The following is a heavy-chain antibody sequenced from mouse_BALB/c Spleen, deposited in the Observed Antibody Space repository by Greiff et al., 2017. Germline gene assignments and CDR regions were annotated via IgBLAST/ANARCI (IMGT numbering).Heavy chain of an antibody. Sequence: EVKVVESGGGLVQPGGSRKLSCAASGFTFSSFGMHWVRQAPEKGLEWVAYISSGSSTIYYADTVKGRFTISRDNPKNTLFLQMTSLRSEDTAMYYCARSGLRYPDYWGQGTTLTVSS. CDR1: GFTFSSFG. CDR3: ARSGLRYPDY. CDR2: ISSGSSTI. D-gene: IGHD1-1*01. J-gene: IGHJ2*01. V-gene: IGHV5-17*02.